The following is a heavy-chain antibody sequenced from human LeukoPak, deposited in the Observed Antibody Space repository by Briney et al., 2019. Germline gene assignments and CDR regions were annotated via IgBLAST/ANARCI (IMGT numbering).Heavy chain of an antibody. J-gene: IGHJ4*02. Sequence: SETLSLTCAVYGGSFSGYYWSWIRQPPGKGLEWIGEINHSGSTNYNPSLKSRVTISVDTSKNQFSLKLSSVTAADTAVYYCARGPWFIAWGQGTLVTVSS. D-gene: IGHD2-21*01. CDR2: INHSGST. CDR1: GGSFSGYY. CDR3: ARGPWFIA. V-gene: IGHV4-34*01.